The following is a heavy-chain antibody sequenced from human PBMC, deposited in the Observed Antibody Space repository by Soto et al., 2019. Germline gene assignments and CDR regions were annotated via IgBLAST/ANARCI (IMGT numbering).Heavy chain of an antibody. V-gene: IGHV1-3*01. D-gene: IGHD6-19*01. Sequence: HWVRQAPGQRLEWMGWINAGNGNTKYSQKFQGRVTITRDTSASTAYMELSSLRSEDTAVYYCARGIEGKQWLVSVDYWGQGTLVTVSS. CDR3: ARGIEGKQWLVSVDY. CDR2: INAGNGNT. J-gene: IGHJ4*02.